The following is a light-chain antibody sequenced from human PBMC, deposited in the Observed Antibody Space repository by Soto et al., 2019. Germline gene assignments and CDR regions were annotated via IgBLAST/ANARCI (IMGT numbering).Light chain of an antibody. V-gene: IGKV3-20*01. J-gene: IGKJ1*01. Sequence: EIVVTQSPGTVSLSPGERATLSCRASQSVSSSYLAWYQQKPGQAPRLLIYGASSRATGIPDRFSGSGSGTDFTLTISRLEPEDFAVYYCQQYGSSRWTFGQGTKVDI. CDR3: QQYGSSRWT. CDR2: GAS. CDR1: QSVSSSY.